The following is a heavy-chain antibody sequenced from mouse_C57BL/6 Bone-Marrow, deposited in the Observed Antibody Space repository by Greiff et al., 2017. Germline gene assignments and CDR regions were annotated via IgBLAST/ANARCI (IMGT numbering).Heavy chain of an antibody. Sequence: QVQLQQPGAELVKPGASVKVSCKASGYTFTSYWMHWVKQRPGQGLEWIGRIHPSDSDTNYNQKFKGKATLTVDKSSSTAYMQLSSLTSEDSAVYYCAIKGAITTGVPYFDYWGQGTTLTVSS. CDR2: IHPSDSDT. CDR3: AIKGAITTGVPYFDY. D-gene: IGHD1-1*01. V-gene: IGHV1-74*01. CDR1: GYTFTSYW. J-gene: IGHJ2*01.